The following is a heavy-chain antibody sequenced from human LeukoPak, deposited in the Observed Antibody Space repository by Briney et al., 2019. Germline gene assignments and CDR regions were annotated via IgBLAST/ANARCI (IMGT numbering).Heavy chain of an antibody. CDR2: IYHTGST. CDR1: GYSISRGYY. D-gene: IGHD3-10*01. CDR3: ARAGWIITSGIDY. V-gene: IGHV4-38-2*01. Sequence: SETLSLTCGVSGYSISRGYYWAWIRQPPGKGLEWIGTIYHTGSTYYTPSLGSRVTISVDTSKNEFSLNLNSVTAADTAVDYCARAGWIITSGIDYWGQGALVTVSS. J-gene: IGHJ4*02.